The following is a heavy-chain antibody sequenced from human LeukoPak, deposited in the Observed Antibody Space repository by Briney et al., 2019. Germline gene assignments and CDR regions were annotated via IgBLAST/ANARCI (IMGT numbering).Heavy chain of an antibody. CDR2: ISGSGGST. CDR3: ASSAPYYYYYYYMDV. V-gene: IGHV3-23*01. J-gene: IGHJ6*03. D-gene: IGHD3-10*01. CDR1: GFTFSSYA. Sequence: GGSLRLSCAASGFTFSSYAMSWVRQAPGKGLEWVSAISGSGGSTYYADSVKGRFTISRDNSKNTLYLQMSSLRAEDTAVYYCASSAPYYYYYYYMDVWGKGTTVTVSS.